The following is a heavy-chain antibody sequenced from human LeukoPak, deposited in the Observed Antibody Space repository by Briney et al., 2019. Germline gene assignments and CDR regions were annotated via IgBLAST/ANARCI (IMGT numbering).Heavy chain of an antibody. V-gene: IGHV3-7*01. Sequence: GGSLRLSCAASEFTFSSYWMSWVRQAPGKGLEWVANIKQDGSERNYVDSVKDRFTISRDNAKNSLYLQMNSLRAEDTAVYYCARDGGWYRDYWGQGTLVTVSS. CDR3: ARDGGWYRDY. D-gene: IGHD6-19*01. CDR2: IKQDGSER. J-gene: IGHJ4*02. CDR1: EFTFSSYW.